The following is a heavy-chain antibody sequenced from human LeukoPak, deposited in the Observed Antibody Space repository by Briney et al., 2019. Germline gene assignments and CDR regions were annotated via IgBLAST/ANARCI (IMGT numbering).Heavy chain of an antibody. D-gene: IGHD3-22*01. CDR2: IIPIFGTA. CDR1: GGTFSSYA. CDR3: ARNRYYYDSSGYSSFYYYYMDV. J-gene: IGHJ6*03. V-gene: IGHV1-69*13. Sequence: GASVKVSCKASGGTFSSYAISWVRQAPGQGLEWMGGIIPIFGTANYAQKFQGRVTITADESTSTAYMELSSLRSEDTAVYYCARNRYYYDSSGYSSFYYYYMDVWGKGTTVTISS.